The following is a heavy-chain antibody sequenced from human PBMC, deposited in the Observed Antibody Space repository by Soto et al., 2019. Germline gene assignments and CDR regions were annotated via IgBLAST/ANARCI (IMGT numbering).Heavy chain of an antibody. CDR3: ARGADCSGGSCFWGYFDL. J-gene: IGHJ2*01. V-gene: IGHV3-33*01. Sequence: QVQLVESGGGVVQPGRSLRLSCAASGFTFSNYGMHWVRQAPGKGLEWVAVIWHDGSNKNYADSVKGPFTISRDNSKNPLYLQMNRLRAEDTAGYYCARGADCSGGSCFWGYFDLWGRGTLVTVSS. CDR1: GFTFSNYG. D-gene: IGHD2-15*01. CDR2: IWHDGSNK.